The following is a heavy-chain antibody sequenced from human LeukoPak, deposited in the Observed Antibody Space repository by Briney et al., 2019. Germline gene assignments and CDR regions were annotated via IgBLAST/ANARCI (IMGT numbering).Heavy chain of an antibody. D-gene: IGHD7-27*01. CDR3: GTGDQYYFDY. CDR1: GYTFTSYY. CDR2: INPSGGST. V-gene: IGHV1-46*01. Sequence: ASVKVSCKASGYTFTSYYMHWVRQAPGQGLEWMGIINPSGGSTSYAQKFQGRVTMTEDTSTDTAYMELSSLRSEDTAVYYCGTGDQYYFDYWGQGTLVTVSS. J-gene: IGHJ4*02.